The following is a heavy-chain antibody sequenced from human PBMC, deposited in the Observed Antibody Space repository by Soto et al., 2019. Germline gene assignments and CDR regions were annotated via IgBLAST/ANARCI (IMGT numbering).Heavy chain of an antibody. J-gene: IGHJ6*02. CDR1: GGSISSGDYY. V-gene: IGHV4-30-4*01. CDR2: IYYSGST. Sequence: SETLSLTCTVSGGSISSGDYYWSWIRQPPGKGLEWIGYIYYSGSTYYNPSLKSRVTISVDTSKNQFSLKLSSVTAADTAVYYCARVAVDFWSGYYRAGPIQNHGMDVWGQGTTVTVSS. CDR3: ARVAVDFWSGYYRAGPIQNHGMDV. D-gene: IGHD3-3*01.